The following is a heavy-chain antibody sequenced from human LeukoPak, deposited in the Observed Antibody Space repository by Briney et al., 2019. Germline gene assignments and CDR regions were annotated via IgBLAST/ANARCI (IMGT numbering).Heavy chain of an antibody. D-gene: IGHD2-2*01. CDR1: GGSISSSSYY. V-gene: IGHV4-39*01. Sequence: SETLSLTCTVSGGSISSSSYYWGWIRQPPGKGLEWIGSIYYSGSTYYNPSLKSRVTISVDTSKNQFSLKLSSVTAADTAVYYCARLDCSSTSCYGGAFDIWGQGTVVTVSS. J-gene: IGHJ3*02. CDR3: ARLDCSSTSCYGGAFDI. CDR2: IYYSGST.